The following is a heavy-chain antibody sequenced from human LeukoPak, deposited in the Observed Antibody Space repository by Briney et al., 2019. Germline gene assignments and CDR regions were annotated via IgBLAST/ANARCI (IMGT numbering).Heavy chain of an antibody. J-gene: IGHJ6*02. Sequence: PSETLSLTCTVSGGSISSSSYYWGWIRQPPGKGLEWIGNIYYSGSTYYNPSLKSRVTISVDTSKNQFSLQLTSVTAADTAVYYCARLAMAQYYYAMDVWGQGTTVTVSS. CDR3: ARLAMAQYYYAMDV. CDR1: GGSISSSSYY. D-gene: IGHD5-18*01. CDR2: IYYSGST. V-gene: IGHV4-39*01.